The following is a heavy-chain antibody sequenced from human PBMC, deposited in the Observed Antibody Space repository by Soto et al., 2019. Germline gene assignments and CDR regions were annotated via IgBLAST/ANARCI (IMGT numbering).Heavy chain of an antibody. J-gene: IGHJ6*02. CDR1: GLSFRRYA. V-gene: IGHV3-23*01. CDR2: ISGSDSST. D-gene: IGHD2-15*01. Sequence: GGPLRLSCAASGLSFRRYAMIWVRQAPGKGLERVSVISGSDSSTYYADSVEGRFTITRDHSKNTLYLQMNSLRAEDTAVYYCARVLFGSYSCHYYFYGMDVWGQGTTVTVSS. CDR3: ARVLFGSYSCHYYFYGMDV.